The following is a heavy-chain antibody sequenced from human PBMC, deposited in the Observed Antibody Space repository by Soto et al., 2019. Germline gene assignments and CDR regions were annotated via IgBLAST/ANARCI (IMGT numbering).Heavy chain of an antibody. Sequence: SETLSLTCTVSGYSISSGSYWGWIRQPPGKRLEWIGSMYPTGTTYYNPSLKSRVTISMDTSRNQFSLKLTSVSAADTAVYYCARDQNYRLYYFDYWGKGTLVTVSS. CDR3: ARDQNYRLYYFDY. D-gene: IGHD1-7*01. CDR2: MYPTGTT. CDR1: GYSISSGSY. V-gene: IGHV4-38-2*02. J-gene: IGHJ4*02.